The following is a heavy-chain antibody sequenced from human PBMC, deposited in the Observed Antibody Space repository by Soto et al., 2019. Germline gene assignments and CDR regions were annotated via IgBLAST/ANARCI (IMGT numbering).Heavy chain of an antibody. CDR3: ARAFLDYYGSGSYGWFDP. CDR2: IYYSGST. J-gene: IGHJ5*02. D-gene: IGHD3-10*01. CDR1: GGSISSSSYY. V-gene: IGHV4-39*01. Sequence: SETLSLTCTVSGGSISSSSYYWGWIRQPPGKGLEWIGSIYYSGSTYYNPSLKSRVTISVDTSKNQFSLKLSSVTAADTAVYYCARAFLDYYGSGSYGWFDPWGQGTLVTVSS.